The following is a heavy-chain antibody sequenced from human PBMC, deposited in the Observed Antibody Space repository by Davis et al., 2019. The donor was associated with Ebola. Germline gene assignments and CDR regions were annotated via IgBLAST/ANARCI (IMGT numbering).Heavy chain of an antibody. CDR2: IIPILGTA. CDR3: AGGETARARDAFDV. J-gene: IGHJ3*01. Sequence: AASVTVSCKASRGNFVLHTFSWVRQAPGQGLEWMGRIIPILGTADYAQKFQGRVTITADKATNPAYMELNSLKSDDTAMYFCAGGETARARDAFDVWGQGTVVTVSS. D-gene: IGHD5-18*01. CDR1: RGNFVLHT. V-gene: IGHV1-69*08.